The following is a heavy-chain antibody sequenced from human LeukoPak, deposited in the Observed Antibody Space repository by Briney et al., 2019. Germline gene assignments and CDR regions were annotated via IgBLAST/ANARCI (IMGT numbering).Heavy chain of an antibody. CDR2: IKQDGSEK. Sequence: GGSLRLSCAASGFTFSSYWMSWVRQAPGKGLEWVANIKQDGSEKYYVDSVKGRFTISRDNAKNSLYLQMNSLRAEDTAVYYCARDKFVGIAAAGSKFDYWGQGTLVTVSS. D-gene: IGHD6-13*01. V-gene: IGHV3-7*01. CDR3: ARDKFVGIAAAGSKFDY. CDR1: GFTFSSYW. J-gene: IGHJ4*02.